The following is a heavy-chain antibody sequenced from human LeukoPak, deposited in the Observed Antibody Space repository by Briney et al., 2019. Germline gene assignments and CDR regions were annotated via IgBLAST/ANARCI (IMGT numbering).Heavy chain of an antibody. CDR2: VNHSGST. CDR1: GGSFSGYY. CDR3: ARHGRAVREAGTGYYYYYSMDV. Sequence: SETLSLTCAVYGGSFSGYYWSWIRQPPGKGLEWIGEVNHSGSTNYKPSLKSRVSISIDTSKNKFSLKLSSVTAADTAVYYCARHGRAVREAGTGYYYYYSMDVWGKGTTVTVSS. J-gene: IGHJ6*03. D-gene: IGHD6-13*01. V-gene: IGHV4-34*01.